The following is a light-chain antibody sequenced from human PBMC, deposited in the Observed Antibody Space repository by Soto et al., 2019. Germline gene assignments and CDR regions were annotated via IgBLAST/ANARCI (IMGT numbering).Light chain of an antibody. V-gene: IGKV1-39*01. CDR2: VTS. Sequence: DIQMTQSPSSLSASVGDTVSIICRASQSISTYLNWYQQKPGKVPKLLISVTSNLQSGVPSRFSGSGSGTDFTLTISSLQTEDFATYYCQQSYNTPYSFGQGTNLNIK. CDR3: QQSYNTPYS. CDR1: QSISTY. J-gene: IGKJ2*03.